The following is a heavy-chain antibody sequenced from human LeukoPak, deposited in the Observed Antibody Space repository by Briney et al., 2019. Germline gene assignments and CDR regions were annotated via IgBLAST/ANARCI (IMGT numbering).Heavy chain of an antibody. D-gene: IGHD2-2*01. CDR2: ISSSSSYI. J-gene: IGHJ4*02. V-gene: IGHV3-21*01. Sequence: GSLRLSCAASGFTFSSYSMNWVRQAPGKGLEWVSSISSSSSYIYYADSVKGRFTISRDNAKNSLYLQMNSLRAEDTALYYCAVGKDSLGYCSSTSCSQAYWGQGTLATVSS. CDR1: GFTFSSYS. CDR3: AVGKDSLGYCSSTSCSQAY.